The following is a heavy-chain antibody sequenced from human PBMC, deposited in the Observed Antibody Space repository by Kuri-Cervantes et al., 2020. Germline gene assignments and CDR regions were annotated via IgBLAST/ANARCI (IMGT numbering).Heavy chain of an antibody. CDR1: GFTFSSYS. V-gene: IGHV3-48*01. Sequence: GGSLRLSCAASGFTFSSYSMNWVRQAPGKGLEWLSYISFAGFITYADSVKGRFTISRDNSKNTLYLQMNSLRAEDTAVYYCARDRRMVRGVIINGHNWFDPWGQGTLVTVSS. CDR3: ARDRRMVRGVIINGHNWFDP. CDR2: ISFAGFI. D-gene: IGHD3-10*01. J-gene: IGHJ5*02.